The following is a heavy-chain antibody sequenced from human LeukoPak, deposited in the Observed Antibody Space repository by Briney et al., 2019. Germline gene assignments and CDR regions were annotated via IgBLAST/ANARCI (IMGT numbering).Heavy chain of an antibody. V-gene: IGHV4-39*07. D-gene: IGHD3-10*01. CDR1: GGSISSSSYY. CDR3: AREYYYGSGRAGFDP. Sequence: PSETLSLTCTVSGGSISSSSYYWGWIRQPPGKGLEWIGSIYYSGSTYYNPSLKSRVTISVGTSKNQFSLKLSSVTAADTAVYYCAREYYYGSGRAGFDPWGQGTLVTVSS. CDR2: IYYSGST. J-gene: IGHJ5*02.